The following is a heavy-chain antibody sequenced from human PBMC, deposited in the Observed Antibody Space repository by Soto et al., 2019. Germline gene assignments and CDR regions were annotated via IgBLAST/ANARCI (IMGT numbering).Heavy chain of an antibody. Sequence: GASVKVSCKASGGTFSSYAISWVRQAPGQGLEWMGGIIPIFGTANYAQKFQGRVTITADESTSTAYMELSSLRSEDTAVYYCAREILRNPQNPNKNPTRAFDIWGQGTMVTVSS. CDR1: GGTFSSYA. CDR3: AREILRNPQNPNKNPTRAFDI. J-gene: IGHJ3*02. CDR2: IIPIFGTA. V-gene: IGHV1-69*13. D-gene: IGHD3-3*01.